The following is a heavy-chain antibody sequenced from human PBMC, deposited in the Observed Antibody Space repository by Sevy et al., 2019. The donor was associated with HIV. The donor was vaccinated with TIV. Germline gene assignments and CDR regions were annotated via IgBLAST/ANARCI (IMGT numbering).Heavy chain of an antibody. CDR2: ISSSGSTI. CDR3: ARDRAGFHGMEV. V-gene: IGHV3-48*03. J-gene: IGHJ6*02. Sequence: GGYLRLSCAASGITFSSYEMNWVRQAPGKGLEWVSYISSSGSTIYDADSVKGRFTISRDNAKNLLYLQMNSLRDEDTAVYFCARDRAGFHGMEVWGQGTTVTVSS. CDR1: GITFSSYE.